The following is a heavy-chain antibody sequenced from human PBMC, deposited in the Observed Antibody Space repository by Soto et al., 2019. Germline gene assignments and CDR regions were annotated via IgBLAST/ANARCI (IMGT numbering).Heavy chain of an antibody. CDR2: IYYSGST. V-gene: IGHV4-39*01. CDR3: ARHRLLTPPVY. J-gene: IGHJ4*02. Sequence: SETLSLTCTVSGGSISNNSFDGGWIRQPPGKGLEWIGSIYYSGSTYYNPSLKSRVTISVDTSKNQFSLKLNSVTAADTAVYYCARHRLLTPPVYWGQGTLVTVSS. D-gene: IGHD1-26*01. CDR1: GGSISNNSFD.